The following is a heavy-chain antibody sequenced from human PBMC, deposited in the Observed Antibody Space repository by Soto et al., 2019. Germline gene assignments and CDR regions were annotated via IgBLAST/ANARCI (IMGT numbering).Heavy chain of an antibody. V-gene: IGHV1-3*01. CDR3: AREVFVRQPRPVDD. Sequence: ASVKVSCKASGYTFTSYAMHWVRQAPGQRLEWMGWINAGNGNTKYSQKFQGRVTITRGTSASTAYMELSSLRSEDTAVYYCAREVFVRQPRPVDDWGPGTLVTVSS. D-gene: IGHD6-13*01. J-gene: IGHJ4*02. CDR2: INAGNGNT. CDR1: GYTFTSYA.